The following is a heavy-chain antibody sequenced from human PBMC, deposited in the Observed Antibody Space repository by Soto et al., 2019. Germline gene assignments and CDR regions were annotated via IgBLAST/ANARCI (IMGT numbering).Heavy chain of an antibody. J-gene: IGHJ4*02. CDR3: ARQKLGQYFDY. D-gene: IGHD6-13*01. V-gene: IGHV4-59*08. CDR2: IYYSGST. CDR1: GGSISSYY. Sequence: SETLSLTCTVSGGSISSYYWSWIRQPPGKGLEWIGYIYYSGSTNYNPSLKSRVTISVDTSKNQFSLKLSPVTAADTAVYYCARQKLGQYFDYWGQGTLVTVSS.